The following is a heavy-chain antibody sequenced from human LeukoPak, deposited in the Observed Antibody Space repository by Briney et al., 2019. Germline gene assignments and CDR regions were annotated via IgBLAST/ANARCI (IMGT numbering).Heavy chain of an antibody. V-gene: IGHV3-7*01. CDR3: ARVGYSGYDFNDY. CDR1: GFTFSSYW. D-gene: IGHD5-12*01. Sequence: GGSLRLSCAASGFTFSSYWMSWVRQAPGKGLEWVANIKQDGSEKYYVDSVKGRLTISRDNAKNSLYLQMNSLRAEDTAVYYCARVGYSGYDFNDYWGQGTLVTVSS. J-gene: IGHJ4*02. CDR2: IKQDGSEK.